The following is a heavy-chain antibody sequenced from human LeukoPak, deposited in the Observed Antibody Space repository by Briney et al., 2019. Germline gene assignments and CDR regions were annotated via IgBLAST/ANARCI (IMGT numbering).Heavy chain of an antibody. V-gene: IGHV3-30*02. Sequence: PGESLRLSCTASGFTLSDSGFDWVRQAPGKGLEWVAFLRYDGRSKYYLDAVKGRFTISRDNSKNTVYLQMDSLRPEDTAVYYCAIGVNYAFDDWGQGTLVTVSS. CDR1: GFTLSDSG. J-gene: IGHJ4*02. D-gene: IGHD1-7*01. CDR3: AIGVNYAFDD. CDR2: LRYDGRSK.